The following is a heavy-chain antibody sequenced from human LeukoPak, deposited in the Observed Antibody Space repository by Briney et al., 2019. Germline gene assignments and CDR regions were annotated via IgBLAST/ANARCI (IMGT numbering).Heavy chain of an antibody. D-gene: IGHD3-10*01. CDR2: INHCGST. CDR1: GGSFSGYY. CDR3: ARGKTYYYGSGSYGPPFDY. Sequence: SETLSLTCAVYGGSFSGYYWSWIRQPPGKGLEWMWEINHCGSTNYNSSLKIRGPVSVDTSKNQFSLKLSSGTAPDTAVYYCARGKTYYYGSGSYGPPFDYWGQGTLVTVSS. V-gene: IGHV4-34*01. J-gene: IGHJ4*02.